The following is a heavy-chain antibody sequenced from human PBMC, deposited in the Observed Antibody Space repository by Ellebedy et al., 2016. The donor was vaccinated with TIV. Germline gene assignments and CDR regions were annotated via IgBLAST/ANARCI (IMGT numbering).Heavy chain of an antibody. Sequence: GESLKISXAASGFTFDDYGMSWVRQAPGKGLEWVSGINWDGGSTSYADSVKGRFTISRDNAKNSLYLQMNSLRAEDTALYHCARDGSSGWYKYYSNGMDVWGQGTTVTVSS. CDR3: ARDGSSGWYKYYSNGMDV. CDR1: GFTFDDYG. J-gene: IGHJ6*02. V-gene: IGHV3-20*01. D-gene: IGHD6-19*01. CDR2: INWDGGST.